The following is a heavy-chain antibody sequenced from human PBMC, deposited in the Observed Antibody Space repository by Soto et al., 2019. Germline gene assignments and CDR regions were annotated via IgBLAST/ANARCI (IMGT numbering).Heavy chain of an antibody. J-gene: IGHJ4*02. CDR2: ISGGGGST. CDR3: AKDPTSYDSSAQFDS. Sequence: PWGSLRLSCAASGFSFNIFAMNWVRQAPGQGLEWVSGISGGGGSTYYADSVKGRFTISRDNSNNTLYLQMNSLRAEDTAVYYCAKDPTSYDSSAQFDSWGQGTLVTVSS. CDR1: GFSFNIFA. D-gene: IGHD3-22*01. V-gene: IGHV3-23*01.